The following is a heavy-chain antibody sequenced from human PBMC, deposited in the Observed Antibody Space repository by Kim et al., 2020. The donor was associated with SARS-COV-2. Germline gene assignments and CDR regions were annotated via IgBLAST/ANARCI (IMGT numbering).Heavy chain of an antibody. D-gene: IGHD1-1*01. Sequence: GGSLRLSCAASGFSFSSYSMNWVRQAPGKGLEWISYISSGGDTIYYADSVKGRFTISRDNAQNSLYLQMNTLRDEDTAVYYCARDLTIRRTFFFDYWGQGALVTVSS. J-gene: IGHJ4*02. V-gene: IGHV3-48*02. CDR3: ARDLTIRRTFFFDY. CDR2: ISSGGDTI. CDR1: GFSFSSYS.